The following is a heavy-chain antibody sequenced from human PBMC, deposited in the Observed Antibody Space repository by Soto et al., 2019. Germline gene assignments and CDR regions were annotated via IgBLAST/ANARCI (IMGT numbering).Heavy chain of an antibody. J-gene: IGHJ6*02. Sequence: GAAVKVSCKASGCTFSSYAISWVRQAPGQGLEWMGGIIPIFGTANYAQKFQGRVTITADKSTSTAYMELSSLRSEDTAVYYCARGLYYYYGMDVWGQGTTVTVSS. V-gene: IGHV1-69*06. CDR2: IIPIFGTA. CDR1: GCTFSSYA. CDR3: ARGLYYYYGMDV.